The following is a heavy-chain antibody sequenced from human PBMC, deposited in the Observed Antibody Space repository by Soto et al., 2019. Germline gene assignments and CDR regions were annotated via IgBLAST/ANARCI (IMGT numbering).Heavy chain of an antibody. CDR3: ARDPIPVPMYYFDY. Sequence: GGSLRLCCTASGFTFSNYSINWVRQAPGKGLEWVSSISSDSSYIYYADSVKGRFTISRDNAKNSLSLQMNSLRAEDTAVYFCARDPIPVPMYYFDYWGQGSLVTVSS. D-gene: IGHD6-19*01. CDR1: GFTFSNYS. V-gene: IGHV3-21*01. CDR2: ISSDSSYI. J-gene: IGHJ4*02.